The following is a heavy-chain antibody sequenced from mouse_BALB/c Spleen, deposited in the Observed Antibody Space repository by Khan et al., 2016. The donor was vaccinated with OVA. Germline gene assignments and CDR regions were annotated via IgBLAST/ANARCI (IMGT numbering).Heavy chain of an antibody. D-gene: IGHD1-2*01. Sequence: EVQLQESGPGLVKPSQSLSLTCTVTGYSITSGYGWNWIRQFPGNKLEWMGFISYSGSTNYNPSLKSRITITRDTSKNQFFLQLNSVTTDDTATYYCARTARIKYWGQGTTLTVSA. J-gene: IGHJ2*01. CDR1: GYSITSGYG. CDR3: ARTARIKY. CDR2: ISYSGST. V-gene: IGHV3-2*02.